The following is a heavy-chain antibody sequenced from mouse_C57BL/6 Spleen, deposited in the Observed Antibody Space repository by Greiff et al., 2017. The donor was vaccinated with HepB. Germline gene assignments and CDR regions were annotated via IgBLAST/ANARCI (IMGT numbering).Heavy chain of an antibody. CDR3: ARAMEDYYGMGVYFDY. D-gene: IGHD1-1*01. J-gene: IGHJ2*01. CDR1: GYSITSGYY. Sequence: EVQLQQSGPGLVKPSQSLSLTCSVTGYSITSGYYWNWIRQFPGNKLEWMGYISYDGSNNYNPSLKNRISITRDTSKNQFFLKLNSVTTEDTATYYCARAMEDYYGMGVYFDYWGQGTTLTVSS. V-gene: IGHV3-6*01. CDR2: ISYDGSN.